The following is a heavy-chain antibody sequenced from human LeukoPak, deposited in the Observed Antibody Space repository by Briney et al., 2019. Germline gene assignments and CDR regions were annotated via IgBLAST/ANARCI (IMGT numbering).Heavy chain of an antibody. J-gene: IGHJ6*03. Sequence: GASVKVSCKASGYTFTSYGISRVRQAPGQGLKWMGWISAYNGNTNYAQKLQGRVTMTTDTSTSTAYMELRSLRSDDTAVYYCARDYRRGYYYYMDVWGKGTTVTVSS. CDR1: GYTFTSYG. V-gene: IGHV1-18*01. CDR2: ISAYNGNT. CDR3: ARDYRRGYYYYMDV.